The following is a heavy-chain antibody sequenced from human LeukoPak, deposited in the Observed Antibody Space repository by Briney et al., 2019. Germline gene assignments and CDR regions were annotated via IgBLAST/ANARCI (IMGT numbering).Heavy chain of an antibody. Sequence: VGSLRLSCAASGFTLSSYAMNWVRQAPGKGLEWLAGISHDGVIKDYAHSVKGRFTFSRDNSKNALYLQMNCPRAEDTAVYYCAKVAAWALQWFGDLPASDFWGQGTLVTVS. CDR3: AKVAAWALQWFGDLPASDF. D-gene: IGHD3-10*01. V-gene: IGHV3-30*18. CDR1: GFTLSSYA. CDR2: ISHDGVIK. J-gene: IGHJ4*02.